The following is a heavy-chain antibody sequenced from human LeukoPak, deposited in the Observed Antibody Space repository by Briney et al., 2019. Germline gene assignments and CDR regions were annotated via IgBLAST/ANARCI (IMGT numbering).Heavy chain of an antibody. CDR1: GGTFSSYA. J-gene: IGHJ4*02. V-gene: IGHV1-69*04. D-gene: IGHD2-2*01. Sequence: SVKVSCKASGGTFSSYAISWVRQAPGQVLEWMGRIIPILGIANYAQKFQGRVTITADKSTSTAYMELSSLRSEDTAVYYCARDLGYCSSTSCQFSAFWGQGTLVTVSS. CDR2: IIPILGIA. CDR3: ARDLGYCSSTSCQFSAF.